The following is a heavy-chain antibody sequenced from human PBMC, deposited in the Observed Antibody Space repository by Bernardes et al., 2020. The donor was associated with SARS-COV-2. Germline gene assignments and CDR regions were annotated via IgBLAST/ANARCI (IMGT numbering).Heavy chain of an antibody. CDR2: IYSGGST. CDR3: ARDYGAWYFDY. D-gene: IGHD4-17*01. Sequence: GSLRLSCAASGFTVSSNYMSWVRQSPGKGLEWVSVIYSGGSTYYADSVRGRFTISRDDSKNTLSLQMNSLRADDTAIYYCARDYGAWYFDYWGQGTLVSVSS. J-gene: IGHJ4*02. V-gene: IGHV3-53*01. CDR1: GFTVSSNY.